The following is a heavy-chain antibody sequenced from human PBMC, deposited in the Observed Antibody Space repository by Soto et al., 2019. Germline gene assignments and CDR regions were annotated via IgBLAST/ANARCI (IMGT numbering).Heavy chain of an antibody. CDR3: ARGYSSSWDVVGETYYYYYGMDV. J-gene: IGHJ6*02. CDR1: RVTFRSCG. V-gene: IGHV3-33*01. Sequence: LGLCCASSRVTFRSCGMLRDRKTPAPGLSWGAVMWYDGSNKYYADSVKGRFTISRDNSRNTLYLQMNSLRAEDTAVYYCARGYSSSWDVVGETYYYYYGMDVWGQGTTVPGSS. CDR2: MWYDGSNK. D-gene: IGHD6-13*01.